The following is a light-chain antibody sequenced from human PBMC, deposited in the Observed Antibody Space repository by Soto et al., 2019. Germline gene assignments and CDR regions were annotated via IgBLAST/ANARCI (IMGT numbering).Light chain of an antibody. J-gene: IGKJ1*01. CDR1: QTVGSDY. Sequence: EIVLTQSPGTLSLSPGESATLSCRASQTVGSDYLAWYQQRPGQAPRLLIYGTSSRATGIPDRFSGSGSGTDFTLTIIRLEPEDLAVYYCQQYRTSTQTFGQGTKVEIK. CDR2: GTS. CDR3: QQYRTSTQT. V-gene: IGKV3-20*01.